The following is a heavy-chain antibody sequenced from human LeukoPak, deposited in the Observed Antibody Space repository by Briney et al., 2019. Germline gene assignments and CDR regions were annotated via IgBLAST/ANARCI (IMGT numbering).Heavy chain of an antibody. CDR1: GFTFSSYA. CDR2: ISYDGSNK. D-gene: IGHD1-7*01. CDR3: AVELELQALIC. Sequence: GGSLRLSCAASGFTFSSYAMHWVRQAPGKGLEWVAVISYDGSNKYYADSVKGRFTISRDNSKNTLYLQMNSLRAEDTAVYYCAVELELQALICWGQETLVTVSS. J-gene: IGHJ4*02. V-gene: IGHV3-30-3*01.